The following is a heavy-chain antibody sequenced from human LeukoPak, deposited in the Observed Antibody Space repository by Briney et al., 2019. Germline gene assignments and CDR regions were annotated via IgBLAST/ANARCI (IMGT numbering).Heavy chain of an antibody. CDR2: ISWNSGSI. D-gene: IGHD3-9*01. CDR3: ARDLPFYDILTGSAFDI. J-gene: IGHJ3*02. CDR1: GFTFDDYA. V-gene: IGHV3-9*01. Sequence: QTGGSLRLSCAASGFTFDDYAMHWVRQAPGKGLEWVSGISWNSGSIGYADSVKGRFTISRDNAKNSLYLQMNSLRAEDTAVYYCARDLPFYDILTGSAFDIWGQGTMVTVSS.